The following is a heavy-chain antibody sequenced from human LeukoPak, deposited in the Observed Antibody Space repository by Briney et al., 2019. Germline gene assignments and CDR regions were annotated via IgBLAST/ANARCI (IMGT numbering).Heavy chain of an antibody. J-gene: IGHJ4*02. V-gene: IGHV3-30*18. CDR3: AKSGIAAAGQRGYFDY. D-gene: IGHD6-13*01. CDR1: GFTFSSYG. Sequence: GGSLRLSCAASGFTFSSYGIHWVRQAPGKGLEWVAVISNDGSNKYYADSVKGRFTISRDNSKNTVNLQMNSLRGEDTAVYYCAKSGIAAAGQRGYFDYWGQGTLVTVSS. CDR2: ISNDGSNK.